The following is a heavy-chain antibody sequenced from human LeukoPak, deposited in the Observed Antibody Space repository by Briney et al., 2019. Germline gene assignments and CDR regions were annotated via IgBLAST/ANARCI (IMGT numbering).Heavy chain of an antibody. Sequence: GGSLRLSCAAPGFTLSSYVMTWVRQAPGKGLEWVSVISGSAGSTNYADSVKGRFTISRDNIKNTLDLQMSSLRAEDTAVYYCARDTSGWYGAFEYWGQGTLVTVSS. CDR3: ARDTSGWYGAFEY. V-gene: IGHV3-23*01. D-gene: IGHD6-19*01. CDR2: ISGSAGST. J-gene: IGHJ4*02. CDR1: GFTLSSYV.